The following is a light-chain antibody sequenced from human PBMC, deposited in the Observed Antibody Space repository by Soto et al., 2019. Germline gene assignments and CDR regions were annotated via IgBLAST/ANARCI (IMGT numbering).Light chain of an antibody. Sequence: QSALAQPASVSGSPGQSITISCSGTNSDVGDYNLVSWYQQRPGEAPKLVIFDVSNRPSGVSDRFSGSKSGNTASLTISGLQAEDEGDYFCCSYSTDTTLYGFGSGTKVTV. CDR3: CSYSTDTTLYG. J-gene: IGLJ1*01. CDR1: NSDVGDYNL. CDR2: DVS. V-gene: IGLV2-14*01.